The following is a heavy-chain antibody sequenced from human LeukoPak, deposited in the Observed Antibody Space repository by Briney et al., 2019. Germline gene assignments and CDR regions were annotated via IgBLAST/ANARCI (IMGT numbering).Heavy chain of an antibody. Sequence: AGGSLRLSCAASGFTFSSYSLNWVRQAPGKGLEWVSSISSSSSYVDYTDSVKGRFTISRDNAKNSLYLQMDSLRVEDTAVYYCARDPPSRGTRYFDYWGQGTLVTVSS. V-gene: IGHV3-21*01. CDR1: GFTFSSYS. D-gene: IGHD3-16*01. J-gene: IGHJ4*02. CDR3: ARDPPSRGTRYFDY. CDR2: ISSSSSYV.